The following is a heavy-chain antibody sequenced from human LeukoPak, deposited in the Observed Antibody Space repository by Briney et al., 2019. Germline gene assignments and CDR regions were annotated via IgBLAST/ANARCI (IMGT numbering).Heavy chain of an antibody. V-gene: IGHV3-20*04. D-gene: IGHD6-19*01. CDR1: GFTFDDYG. CDR2: INWNGGST. Sequence: AGGSLRLSCAASGFTFDDYGMSWVRQAPGKGLEWVSGINWNGGSTGYADSVKGRFTISRDNSKNTLYLQMNNLRAEDTAVYYCAKAARSSVAGLFFDLWGRGTLVTVSS. CDR3: AKAARSSVAGLFFDL. J-gene: IGHJ2*01.